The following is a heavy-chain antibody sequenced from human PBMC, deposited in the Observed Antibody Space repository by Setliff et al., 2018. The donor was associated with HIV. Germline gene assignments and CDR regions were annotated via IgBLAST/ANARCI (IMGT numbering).Heavy chain of an antibody. CDR1: GGSISSYS. V-gene: IGHV4-4*07. J-gene: IGHJ4*02. CDR3: ARSIVPVASGYYYFEY. Sequence: PSETLSLTCTVSGGSISSYSWSWIRQPAGKGLEWIGHIYSSGSTNYNPSLRSRVTTSVDTSKNQFSLRLSSVAAGDTAVYYCARSIVPVASGYYYFEYWGQGTLVTVSS. D-gene: IGHD3-3*01. CDR2: IYSSGST.